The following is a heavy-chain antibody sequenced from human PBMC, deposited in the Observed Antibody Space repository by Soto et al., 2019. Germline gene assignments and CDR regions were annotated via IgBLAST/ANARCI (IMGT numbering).Heavy chain of an antibody. D-gene: IGHD3-16*01. J-gene: IGHJ6*02. CDR1: GDSVSSNSAA. CDR2: TYYRSKWYN. CDR3: ARLGLPARYYYYGMDV. V-gene: IGHV6-1*01. Sequence: SQTLSLTCAISGDSVSSNSAAWNWIRQSPSRGLEWLGRTYYRSKWYNDYAVSVKSRVTINPDTSKNQFSLQLNSVTPEDTAVYYCARLGLPARYYYYGMDVWGQGXTVTVYS.